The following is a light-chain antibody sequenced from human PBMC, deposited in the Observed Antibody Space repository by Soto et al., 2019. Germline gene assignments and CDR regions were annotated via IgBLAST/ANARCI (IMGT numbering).Light chain of an antibody. CDR3: CSYAVSSTFGV. Sequence: QSVLTQPASVSGSPGQSITISCTGTSSDVGIYNLVSWYQQHPGKAPKLMICDGSKRPSGISNRFSGSKSGNSASLTISGLQAEDEADYYCCSYAVSSTFGVFGGGTQLTVL. CDR2: DGS. CDR1: SSDVGIYNL. J-gene: IGLJ7*01. V-gene: IGLV2-23*03.